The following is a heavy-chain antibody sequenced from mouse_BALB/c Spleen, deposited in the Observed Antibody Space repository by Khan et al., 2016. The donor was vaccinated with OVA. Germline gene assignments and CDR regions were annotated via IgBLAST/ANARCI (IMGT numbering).Heavy chain of an antibody. V-gene: IGHV1-7*01. Sequence: QVRLHQSGAELAKPGASVKMSCKASGYTFTTYWLHWVKQRPGQGLEWIGYINPTSGYTDYNEKFKDKATLSADKSYSTAYLHVSSLTSEDAADYYCKRDRIDYWGQGTTLTVSS. CDR3: KRDRIDY. J-gene: IGHJ2*01. CDR1: GYTFTTYW. CDR2: INPTSGYT.